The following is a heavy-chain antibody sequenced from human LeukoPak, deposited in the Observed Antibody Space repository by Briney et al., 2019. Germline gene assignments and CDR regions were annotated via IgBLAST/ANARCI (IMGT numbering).Heavy chain of an antibody. CDR3: ARDRGDYYGSGYFDY. V-gene: IGHV1-3*01. D-gene: IGHD3-10*01. J-gene: IGHJ4*02. Sequence: ASVKVSCKASGYTFTSYAMHWVRQAPGQRGQWMGWINACNGNTKYSQKFQGRVTITRDTSASTAYMELSSLRSEDTAVYYCARDRGDYYGSGYFDYWGQGTLVTVSS. CDR2: INACNGNT. CDR1: GYTFTSYA.